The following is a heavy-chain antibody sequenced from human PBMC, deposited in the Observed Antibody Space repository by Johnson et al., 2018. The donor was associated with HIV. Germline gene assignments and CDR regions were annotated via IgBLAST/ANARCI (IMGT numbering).Heavy chain of an antibody. J-gene: IGHJ3*02. CDR2: IYSGGST. D-gene: IGHD3-9*01. CDR1: GFTVSRNY. Sequence: VQLVESGGGLVQPGGSLRLSCAASGFTVSRNYMNWVRQAPGKGLEWVSVIYSGGSTHYADSVKGRFTISRDNSKNTGYLQMNSLRAEDTAVYYCARGYILTCYSGAFDMWGQGTMVTVSS. V-gene: IGHV3-66*01. CDR3: ARGYILTCYSGAFDM.